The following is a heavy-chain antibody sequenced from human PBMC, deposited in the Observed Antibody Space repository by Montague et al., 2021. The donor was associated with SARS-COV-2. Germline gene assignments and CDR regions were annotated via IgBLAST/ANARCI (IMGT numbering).Heavy chain of an antibody. CDR3: ASGDDEGTGYLDV. D-gene: IGHD1-14*01. V-gene: IGHV4-34*01. Sequence: SETLSLTCAVFDGSFSNFYWCWSRQPPRKGLVWSGESNHSGSTYYYQSLKSRVTISVDTSKNQFSLQLNSVTAADAAVYYCASGDDEGTGYLDVWGKGTTVTVSS. CDR2: SNHSGST. J-gene: IGHJ6*03. CDR1: DGSFSNFY.